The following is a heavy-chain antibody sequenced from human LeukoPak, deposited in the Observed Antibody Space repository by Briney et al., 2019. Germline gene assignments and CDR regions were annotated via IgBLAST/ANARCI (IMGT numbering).Heavy chain of an antibody. V-gene: IGHV3-21*01. CDR3: ARERWWELLVAFDI. CDR2: ISSSSSYI. D-gene: IGHD1-26*01. J-gene: IGHJ3*02. Sequence: GGSLRLSCAASGFTFSSYSMNWVRQAPGKGLEWVSSISSSSSYIYYADSVKGRFTISRDNAKNSLYLQMNSLRAEDTAVYYCARERWWELLVAFDIWGQGTMVIVSS. CDR1: GFTFSSYS.